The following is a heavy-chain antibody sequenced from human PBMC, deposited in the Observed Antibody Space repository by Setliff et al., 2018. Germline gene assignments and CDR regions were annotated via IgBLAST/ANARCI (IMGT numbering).Heavy chain of an antibody. CDR2: IMPIFGTI. CDR3: AREEGYYYDSTDYYYYMDV. J-gene: IGHJ6*03. V-gene: IGHV1-69*13. CDR1: GGTFSTYG. Sequence: GASVKVSCKASGGTFSTYGITWVRQAPGQGLEWVGGIMPIFGTINYAQKFQGRVTITADESTSTVYMELSSLRSDDTALYYCAREEGYYYDSTDYYYYMDVWGKGTTGTVSS. D-gene: IGHD3-22*01.